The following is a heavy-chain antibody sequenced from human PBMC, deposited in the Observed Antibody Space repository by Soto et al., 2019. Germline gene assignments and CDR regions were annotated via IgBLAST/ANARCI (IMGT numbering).Heavy chain of an antibody. CDR1: GFPFRSYP. CDR2: ISYDGSNK. J-gene: IGHJ6*02. D-gene: IGHD6-19*01. V-gene: IGHV3-30*04. Sequence: GGSLRLSCAASGFPFRSYPMHWVRQAPGKGLEWMAVISYDGSNKYYADSVKGRFTISRDNSKDTLYLQMNSLRTDDTAVYYCARDVLRVAGPFGGMDVWGQGTTVNVSS. CDR3: ARDVLRVAGPFGGMDV.